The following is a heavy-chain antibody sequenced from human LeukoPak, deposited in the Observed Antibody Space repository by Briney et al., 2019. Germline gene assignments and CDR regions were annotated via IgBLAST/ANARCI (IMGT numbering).Heavy chain of an antibody. D-gene: IGHD2-2*01. Sequence: GGSLRLSCASSGFTFSSYSMNWVRQAPGKGLECVSSISSSSSYIYYADSVKSRFTISRDNAKNSLYLQMNSLRAEDTAVYYCASDIVVVPAAMGGNWFDPWGQGTLVTVSS. CDR1: GFTFSSYS. V-gene: IGHV3-21*01. J-gene: IGHJ5*02. CDR3: ASDIVVVPAAMGGNWFDP. CDR2: ISSSSSYI.